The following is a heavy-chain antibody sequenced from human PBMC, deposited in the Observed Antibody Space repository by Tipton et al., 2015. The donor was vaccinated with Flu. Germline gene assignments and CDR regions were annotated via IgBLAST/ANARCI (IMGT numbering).Heavy chain of an antibody. V-gene: IGHV4-61*02. CDR1: GPSITSGSYF. CDR3: ARGLGRPSDYDYVWGSHRPFHY. J-gene: IGHJ4*02. CDR2: IYTSGST. D-gene: IGHD3-16*01. Sequence: TLSLTCTVSGPSITSGSYFWSWIRQPAGKDLEWIGRIYTSGSTNYNPSLESRVTISMDTSKNQFPLKLSSVTAADTAMYYCARGLGRPSDYDYVWGSHRPFHYWGQGTLVTVSS.